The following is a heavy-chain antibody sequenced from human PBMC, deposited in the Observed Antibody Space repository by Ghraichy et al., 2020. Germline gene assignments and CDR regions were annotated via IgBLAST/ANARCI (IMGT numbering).Heavy chain of an antibody. CDR3: ASGHDGGKKSY. CDR1: GFTFSSYW. CDR2: IKQDGSEK. V-gene: IGHV3-7*01. D-gene: IGHD2-15*01. J-gene: IGHJ4*02. Sequence: GGSLRLSCAASGFTFSSYWMSWVRQAPGKGLEWVANIKQDGSEKYYVDSVKGRFTISRDNAKNSLYLQMNSLRAEDTAVYYCASGHDGGKKSYWGQGTLVTVSS.